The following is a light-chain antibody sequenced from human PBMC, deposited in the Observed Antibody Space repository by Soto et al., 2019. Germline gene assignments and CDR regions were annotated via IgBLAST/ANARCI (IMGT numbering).Light chain of an antibody. CDR2: DAS. CDR3: QQYNSYS. CDR1: QSISSW. Sequence: DIQMTPSPSTLSASVGDRVTITCRASQSISSWLAWYQQKPGKAPKLLIYDASSLESGVPSRFSGSGSGTEFTLTISSLQPDDFATYYCQQYNSYSFGQGPRWIS. V-gene: IGKV1-5*01. J-gene: IGKJ1*01.